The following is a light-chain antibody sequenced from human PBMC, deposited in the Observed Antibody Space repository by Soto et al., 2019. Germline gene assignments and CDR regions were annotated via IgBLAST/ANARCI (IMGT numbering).Light chain of an antibody. Sequence: DIALTQSPDSLALSLGERATMNCKSSQSVLYSSYNKSYLAWYQVKPGRPPKLLFSWASTRDSGVPDRFSGSGSGTDFTLTISSLQAEDVAVYYCQQYYSTLITFGQGTRVDIK. CDR1: QSVLYSSYNKSY. CDR3: QQYYSTLIT. J-gene: IGKJ5*01. V-gene: IGKV4-1*01. CDR2: WAS.